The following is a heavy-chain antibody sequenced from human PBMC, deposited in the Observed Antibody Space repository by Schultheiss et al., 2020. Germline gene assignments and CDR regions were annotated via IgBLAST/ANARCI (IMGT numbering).Heavy chain of an antibody. J-gene: IGHJ4*02. CDR2: IWYDGSNK. V-gene: IGHV3-33*08. Sequence: GVSLRLSCAASGFTFSSYAMSWVRQAPGKGLEWVAIIWYDGSNKNYADSVKGRFTISRDNSKNTLYLQMNSLRAEDTAVYYCARSYSSSALDYWGQGTLVTVSS. CDR3: ARSYSSSALDY. CDR1: GFTFSSYA. D-gene: IGHD6-6*01.